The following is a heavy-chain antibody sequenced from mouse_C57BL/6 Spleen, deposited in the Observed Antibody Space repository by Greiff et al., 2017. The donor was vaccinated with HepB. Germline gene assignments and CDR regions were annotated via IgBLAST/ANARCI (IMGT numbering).Heavy chain of an antibody. D-gene: IGHD2-5*01. CDR3: ASLYYSNRRGGY. CDR2: ISSGGSYT. Sequence: EVMLVESGGDLVKPGGSLKLSCAASGFTFSSYGMSWVRQTPDKRLEWVATISSGGSYTYYPDSVKGRFTISRDNAKNTLYLQMSSLKSEDTAMYYCASLYYSNRRGGYWGQGTTLTVSS. CDR1: GFTFSSYG. V-gene: IGHV5-6*01. J-gene: IGHJ2*01.